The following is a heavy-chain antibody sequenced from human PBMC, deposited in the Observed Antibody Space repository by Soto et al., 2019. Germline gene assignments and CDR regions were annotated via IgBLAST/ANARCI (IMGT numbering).Heavy chain of an antibody. D-gene: IGHD3-22*01. CDR2: IYPGDSDT. V-gene: IGHV5-51*01. J-gene: IGHJ3*02. CDR3: ARIGRYYDSSGYPTPNDAFDI. Sequence: PGESLKISCKGSGYSFTSYWIGWVRQMPGKGLEWMGIIYPGDSDTRYSPSFQGQVTISADKSISTAYLKWSSLKASDNAMYNCARIGRYYDSSGYPTPNDAFDIWGQGTMVTVSS. CDR1: GYSFTSYW.